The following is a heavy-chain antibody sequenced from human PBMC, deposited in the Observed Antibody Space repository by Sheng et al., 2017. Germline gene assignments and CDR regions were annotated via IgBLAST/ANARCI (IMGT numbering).Heavy chain of an antibody. CDR3: ARVHDSYGMDV. CDR1: GDTLRSYA. CDR2: IVSLFGAV. Sequence: QMQPVQSGAEVKKPGSSVKVSCKASGDTLRSYAINWVRQAPGQGLEWMGGIVSLFGAVSYAQKFQGKVTITADDSTNTAYMELSSLRSEDTALYYCARVHDSYGMDVWGQGTTVTVSS. V-gene: IGHV1-69*01. D-gene: IGHD3-3*01. J-gene: IGHJ6*02.